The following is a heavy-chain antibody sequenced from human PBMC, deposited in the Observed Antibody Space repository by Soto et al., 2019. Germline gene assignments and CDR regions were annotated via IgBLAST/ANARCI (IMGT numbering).Heavy chain of an antibody. Sequence: PGGSLRLSCSASGFTFSSYAMHWVRQAPGKGLEYVSAISSNGGSTYYADSVKGRFTISRDNSKNTLYLQMSSLRAEDTAVYYCVKSTGAQRWLQLGYFDYWGQGTLVTVSS. V-gene: IGHV3-64D*06. CDR2: ISSNGGST. CDR1: GFTFSSYA. J-gene: IGHJ4*02. CDR3: VKSTGAQRWLQLGYFDY. D-gene: IGHD5-12*01.